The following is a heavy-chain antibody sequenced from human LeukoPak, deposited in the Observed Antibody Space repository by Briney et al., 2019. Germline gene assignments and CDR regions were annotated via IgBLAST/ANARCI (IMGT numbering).Heavy chain of an antibody. CDR1: GYTFTGYY. J-gene: IGHJ6*02. CDR2: INPSGGST. CDR3: ARHQRALSNWNYVWYYYYGMDV. Sequence: GASVKVSCKASGYTFTGYYMHWVRQAPGQGLEWMGIINPSGGSTSYAQKFQGRVTMTRDTSTSTVYMELSSLRSEDTAVYYCARHQRALSNWNYVWYYYYGMDVWGQGTTVTVSS. V-gene: IGHV1-46*01. D-gene: IGHD1-7*01.